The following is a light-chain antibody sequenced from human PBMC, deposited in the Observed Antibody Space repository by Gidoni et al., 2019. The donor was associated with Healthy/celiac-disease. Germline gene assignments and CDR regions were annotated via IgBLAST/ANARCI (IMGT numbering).Light chain of an antibody. V-gene: IGKV3-15*01. CDR1: QSVSSN. Sequence: EIVMTQSPATLSVSPGERANLSCRASQSVSSNLAWYQQKPGQAPRLLIYGASTRASGIPARFIGIGSAPEFTLTISSLQSEDFAVYYCQHYTNWPPWPFGQGTKVEIK. J-gene: IGKJ1*01. CDR3: QHYTNWPPWP. CDR2: GAS.